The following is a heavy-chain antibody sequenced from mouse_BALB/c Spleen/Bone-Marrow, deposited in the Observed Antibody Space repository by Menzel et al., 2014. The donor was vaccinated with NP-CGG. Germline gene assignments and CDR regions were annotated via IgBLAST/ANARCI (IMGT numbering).Heavy chain of an antibody. D-gene: IGHD2-12*01. CDR3: ARGRGRRGDYFDY. CDR1: GYSFTSYW. V-gene: IGHV1-61*01. Sequence: VHLVESGAELVRPGASVKLSCKASGYSFTSYWMNWVKQRPGQGLGWIGMIHPSDSETRLNQKFKDKATLTVDKSSSTAYMQLCSPTSEDSAVYYCARGRGRRGDYFDYWGQGTTLTVSS. J-gene: IGHJ2*01. CDR2: IHPSDSET.